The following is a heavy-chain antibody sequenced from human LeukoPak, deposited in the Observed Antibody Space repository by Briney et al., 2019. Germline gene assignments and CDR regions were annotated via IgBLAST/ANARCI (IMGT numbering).Heavy chain of an antibody. J-gene: IGHJ4*02. V-gene: IGHV3-48*03. CDR3: ARGVMQWLLTYYFDY. Sequence: GGSLTLSCAASGFTFSSYEMNWVRQAPGKGLEWVSYISSSGSTIYYADSVKGRFHISRDNAKTSLYLQMNSLRAEDTAVYYCARGVMQWLLTYYFDYWGQGTLVTVSS. CDR1: GFTFSSYE. D-gene: IGHD6-19*01. CDR2: ISSSGSTI.